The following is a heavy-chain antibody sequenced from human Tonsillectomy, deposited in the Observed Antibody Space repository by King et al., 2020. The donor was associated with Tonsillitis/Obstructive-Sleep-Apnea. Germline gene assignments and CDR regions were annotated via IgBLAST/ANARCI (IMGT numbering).Heavy chain of an antibody. CDR1: GGSFSGYY. CDR3: ARERSTGWYDY. J-gene: IGHJ4*02. V-gene: IGHV4-34*01. D-gene: IGHD6-19*01. CDR2: IDHSGST. Sequence: VQLQQWGAGLLKPSETLSLTCAVYGGSFSGYYWSWIRQPPGKGLEWIGEIDHSGSTNYNPSLKSRVTISVDTSTNQLSLKLSSVTAADTAVYYCARERSTGWYDYWGQGTLVTVSS.